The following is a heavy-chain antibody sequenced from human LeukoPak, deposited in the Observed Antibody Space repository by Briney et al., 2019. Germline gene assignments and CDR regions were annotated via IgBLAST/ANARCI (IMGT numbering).Heavy chain of an antibody. CDR1: GASVSGSAYY. Sequence: SETLSLTCTVSGASVSGSAYYWGWIRQPPGKGLEWIGNIYYSGSTYYNESLESRVTISIDTSKNQFSLKLNSVTAADTAMYYCAKSGGYGLIDYWGQGTLVTVSS. V-gene: IGHV4-39*01. D-gene: IGHD1-26*01. CDR3: AKSGGYGLIDY. J-gene: IGHJ4*02. CDR2: IYYSGST.